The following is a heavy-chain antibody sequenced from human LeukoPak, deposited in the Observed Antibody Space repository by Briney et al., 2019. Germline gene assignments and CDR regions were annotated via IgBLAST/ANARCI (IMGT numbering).Heavy chain of an antibody. CDR1: GFTFSSYG. Sequence: GGSLRLSCAASGFTFSSYGMHWVHQAPGEGLEWVAYIRHDESKTFYADSVKGRFTISRDNSKSSLYLQMSSLRAEDTALYYCARPVIPNAYQGTYYMDVWGKGTTVTVSS. CDR2: IRHDESKT. D-gene: IGHD3-16*01. CDR3: ARPVIPNAYQGTYYMDV. J-gene: IGHJ6*03. V-gene: IGHV3-30*02.